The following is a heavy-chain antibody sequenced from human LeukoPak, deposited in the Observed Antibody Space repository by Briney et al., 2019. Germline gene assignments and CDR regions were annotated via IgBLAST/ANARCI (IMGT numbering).Heavy chain of an antibody. V-gene: IGHV2-5*02. J-gene: IGHJ4*02. CDR2: IYWDDDK. D-gene: IGHD3-16*02. CDR1: GFSLSTSGVG. Sequence: SGPTLVKPTQTLTLTCTFSGFSLSTSGVGVGWIRQPPGKALEWLALIYWDDDKRYSPSLKSRLTITEDTSKNQVVLTMTNMDPVDTATYYCAHSYDYVWGSYRYTGYFDYWGQGTLVTVSS. CDR3: AHSYDYVWGSYRYTGYFDY.